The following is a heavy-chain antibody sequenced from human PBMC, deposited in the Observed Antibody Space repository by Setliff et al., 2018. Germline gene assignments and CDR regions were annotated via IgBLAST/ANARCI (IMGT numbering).Heavy chain of an antibody. CDR2: IHHTGTT. D-gene: IGHD6-6*01. CDR3: AKRGHYSSSDGLSFDF. Sequence: SETLSLTCTVSDGSIRSGDYWGWIRQHPGKGLEWIGYIHHTGTTFYNPSLRSRVTISVDTSKNQFSLKLTSLTAADTAVYYCAKRGHYSSSDGLSFDFWGQGTQVTVSS. CDR1: DGSIRSGDY. J-gene: IGHJ4*02. V-gene: IGHV4-31*03.